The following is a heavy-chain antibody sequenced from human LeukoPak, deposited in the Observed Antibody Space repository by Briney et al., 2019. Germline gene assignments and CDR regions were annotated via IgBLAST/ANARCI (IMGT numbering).Heavy chain of an antibody. Sequence: GGSLRLSCAASGFIFSSYSMNWVRQAPGKGLEWVSYIGSSSSTIYYADSVKGRFTISRDNAKNSLYLQMNSLRAEDTAVYYCARYYDFWAWGQGTLVTVSS. V-gene: IGHV3-48*01. J-gene: IGHJ4*02. CDR3: ARYYDFWA. D-gene: IGHD3-3*01. CDR2: IGSSSSTI. CDR1: GFIFSSYS.